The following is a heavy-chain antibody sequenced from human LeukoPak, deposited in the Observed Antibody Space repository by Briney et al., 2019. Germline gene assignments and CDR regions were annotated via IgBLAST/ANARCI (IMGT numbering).Heavy chain of an antibody. D-gene: IGHD3-22*01. J-gene: IGHJ4*02. CDR2: INPNSGGT. V-gene: IGHV1-2*02. Sequence: ASVKVSCKASGYTFTGYYMHWVRQAPGQGLEWMGWINPNSGGTNYAQKFQGRVTMTRDTSISTAYMGLSRLRSDDTAVYYCARTRMPITMIVVVIPYYFDYWGQGTLVTVSS. CDR1: GYTFTGYY. CDR3: ARTRMPITMIVVVIPYYFDY.